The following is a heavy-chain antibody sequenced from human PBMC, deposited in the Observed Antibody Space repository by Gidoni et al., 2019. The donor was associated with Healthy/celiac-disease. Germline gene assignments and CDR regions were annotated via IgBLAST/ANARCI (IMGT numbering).Heavy chain of an antibody. D-gene: IGHD6-19*01. J-gene: IGHJ5*02. CDR1: GYTFTSYY. V-gene: IGHV1-46*01. CDR3: ARDSAPSYSSGGLGFDP. Sequence: QVQLVQSGAEVKKPGASVKVSCKASGYTFTSYYMHWVRQAPGQGLEWMGIINPSGGSTSYAQKFQGRVTMTRDTSTSTVYMELSSLRSEDTAVYYCARDSAPSYSSGGLGFDPWGQGTLVTVSS. CDR2: INPSGGST.